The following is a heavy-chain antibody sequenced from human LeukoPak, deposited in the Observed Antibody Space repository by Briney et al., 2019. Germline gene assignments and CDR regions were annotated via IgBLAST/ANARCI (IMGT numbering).Heavy chain of an antibody. CDR3: ARFDTGLDY. J-gene: IGHJ4*02. D-gene: IGHD2-8*02. V-gene: IGHV3-33*01. CDR2: IWYDGSNK. Sequence: PGGSLRLSCAASGFTFSSYGMHWVRQAPGKGLEWVAVIWYDGSNKYYADSVKGRLTISRDNSKHTLYLKMNSLRAEDTAVYYCARFDTGLDYWGQGTLVTVSS. CDR1: GFTFSSYG.